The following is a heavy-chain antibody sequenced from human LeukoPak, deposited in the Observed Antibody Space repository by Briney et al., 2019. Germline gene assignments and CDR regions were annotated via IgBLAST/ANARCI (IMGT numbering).Heavy chain of an antibody. J-gene: IGHJ3*02. V-gene: IGHV3-23*01. CDR3: AKERSSGLHDAFDI. CDR2: VYGGGDKT. D-gene: IGHD6-6*01. CDR1: GFTFSSYA. Sequence: PGGSLRLSCAASGFTFSSYAMTWVRQAPGEGLEWVSVVYGGGDKTYYADSVKGRFAISRDNSKNTLYLQMNSLRVDDTAVYYCAKERSSGLHDAFDIWGQGTMVTVST.